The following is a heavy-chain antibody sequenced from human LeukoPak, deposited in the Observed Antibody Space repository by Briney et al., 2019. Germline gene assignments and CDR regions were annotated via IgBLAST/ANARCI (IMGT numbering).Heavy chain of an antibody. CDR1: GFTFSSYA. D-gene: IGHD6-13*01. V-gene: IGHV3-23*01. Sequence: GGSLRLSCAASGFTFSSYAMSWVRQAPGKGLEWVSAISGSGGSTYYAGSVKGRFTISRDNSKNTLYLQMNSLRAEDTAVYYCAKDSSWYSSRLLGAFDIWGQGTMVTVSS. CDR2: ISGSGGST. CDR3: AKDSSWYSSRLLGAFDI. J-gene: IGHJ3*02.